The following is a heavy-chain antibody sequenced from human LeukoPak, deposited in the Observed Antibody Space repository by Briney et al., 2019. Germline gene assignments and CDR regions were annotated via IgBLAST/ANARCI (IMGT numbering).Heavy chain of an antibody. CDR2: ISSGDGTNI. D-gene: IGHD4-11*01. CDR1: GFTFSSYW. J-gene: IGHJ4*02. CDR3: TRTTGQRCFDC. Sequence: GGSLRLSCAASGFTFSSYWMHWVRQAPGKGPVWISHISSGDGTNIGYADSVKGRFAISRDNAKNTLYLQMNSLGVEDTAVYYCTRTTGQRCFDCWGQGTQVTVSS. V-gene: IGHV3-74*01.